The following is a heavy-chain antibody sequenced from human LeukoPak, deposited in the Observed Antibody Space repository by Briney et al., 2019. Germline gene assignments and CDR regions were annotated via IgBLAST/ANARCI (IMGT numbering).Heavy chain of an antibody. CDR3: ARFYCSSASCYTYDAFDV. D-gene: IGHD2-2*02. CDR1: GYTFTSYT. Sequence: ASVTVSCKASGYTFTSYTMNWVRQAPGQGLEWMGWINTNTGNPTYAQGFTGRFVFSLDTSVSTAYLQISSLKAEDTAMYYCARFYCSSASCYTYDAFDVWGQGTMVTVSS. J-gene: IGHJ3*01. CDR2: INTNTGNP. V-gene: IGHV7-4-1*02.